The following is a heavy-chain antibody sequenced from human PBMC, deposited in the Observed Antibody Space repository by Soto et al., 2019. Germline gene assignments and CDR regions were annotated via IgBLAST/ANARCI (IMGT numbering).Heavy chain of an antibody. V-gene: IGHV4-39*01. D-gene: IGHD3-10*01. CDR3: ASRGVIIRGPDY. CDR1: GGSISSSSYY. Sequence: QLQLQESGPGLVKPSETLSLTCTVSGGSISSSSYYWGWLRQPPGKGLEWIGSIYYSGSTYYNPALKSRVTRSVDTSKNQFSLKLSSVTAADTAVYYCASRGVIIRGPDYWGQGTLVTVSS. J-gene: IGHJ4*02. CDR2: IYYSGST.